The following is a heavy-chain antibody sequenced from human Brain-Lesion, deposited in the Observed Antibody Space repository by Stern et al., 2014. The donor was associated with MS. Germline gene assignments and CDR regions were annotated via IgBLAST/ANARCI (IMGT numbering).Heavy chain of an antibody. CDR1: GFTFDDYA. Sequence: EVQLVESGGDLVQPGRSLRLSCAAFGFTFDDYAMHWVRQGPGKGLEWVPGISWSSGTIGYADSVKGRFTTSRDNAYSSLYLQMNSLRPEDTALYYCARDITGSSAYFAYWGQGTLVTVSS. D-gene: IGHD1-14*01. CDR3: ARDITGSSAYFAY. V-gene: IGHV3-9*01. J-gene: IGHJ4*02. CDR2: ISWSSGTI.